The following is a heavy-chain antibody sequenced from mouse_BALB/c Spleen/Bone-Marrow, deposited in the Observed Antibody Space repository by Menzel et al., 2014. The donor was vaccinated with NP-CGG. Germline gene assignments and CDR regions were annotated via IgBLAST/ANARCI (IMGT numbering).Heavy chain of an antibody. V-gene: IGHV5-17*02. J-gene: IGHJ2*01. CDR2: ISSDSGAI. CDR3: TRGGNWEDFDY. Sequence: VQLQQSGGGLVQPGGSRKLSCAASGFTFSSFGMHWVRQAPEKGLEWIAYISSDSGAIFYADTVKGRFTISRDNPKNTLFLQMASLRSGDTAIYFCTRGGNWEDFDYWGQGTTLTVSS. D-gene: IGHD4-1*01. CDR1: GFTFSSFG.